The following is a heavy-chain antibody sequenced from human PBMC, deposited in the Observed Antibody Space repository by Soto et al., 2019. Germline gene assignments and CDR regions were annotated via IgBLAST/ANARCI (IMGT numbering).Heavy chain of an antibody. CDR3: ARTQLRNWFDP. V-gene: IGHV4-30-2*01. CDR2: IYHSGST. CDR1: GGSISSGGYS. D-gene: IGHD4-17*01. J-gene: IGHJ5*02. Sequence: SETLSLTCAVSGGSISSGGYSWGWIRQPPGKGLEWIGYIYHSGSTYYNPSLKSRVTISVDRSKNQFSLKLSSVTAADTAVYYCARTQLRNWFDPWGQGTLVTVSS.